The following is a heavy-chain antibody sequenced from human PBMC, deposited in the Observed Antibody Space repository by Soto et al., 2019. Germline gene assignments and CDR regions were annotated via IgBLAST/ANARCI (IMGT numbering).Heavy chain of an antibody. CDR3: ARGDTTDYSTATPADY. Sequence: GESLKISCSGSGYSFANFWIGWVRQMPGKGLEWMGIIYPSDSDTRYSPSFQGQVTISADKSISTAYLQWNSLKASDTAMYFCARGDTTDYSTATPADYWGQGTQVTVS. CDR1: GYSFANFW. V-gene: IGHV5-51*01. J-gene: IGHJ4*02. CDR2: IYPSDSDT. D-gene: IGHD3-22*01.